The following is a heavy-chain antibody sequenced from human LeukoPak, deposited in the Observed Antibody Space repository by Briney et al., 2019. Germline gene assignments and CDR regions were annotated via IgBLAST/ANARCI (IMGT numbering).Heavy chain of an antibody. D-gene: IGHD2-2*01. Sequence: GGSLRLSCAASGFTFSTYWVSWVRQAPGKGLEWVANIKQDGSDKFYVDSMKGRFTISRDNAKNSMYLQMSSLRAEDTAIYYCARVLPVASRDYWGQGTLVTVSS. V-gene: IGHV3-7*01. CDR1: GFTFSTYW. CDR2: IKQDGSDK. J-gene: IGHJ4*02. CDR3: ARVLPVASRDY.